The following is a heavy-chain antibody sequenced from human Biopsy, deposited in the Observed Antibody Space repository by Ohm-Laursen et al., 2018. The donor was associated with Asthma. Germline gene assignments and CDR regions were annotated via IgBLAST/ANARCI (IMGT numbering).Heavy chain of an antibody. V-gene: IGHV3-7*01. CDR2: IKRDGTEK. CDR1: GFTFGDYW. J-gene: IGHJ4*02. Sequence: SLRLSCAASGFTFGDYWMSWVRQVPGKGLEWVANIKRDGTEKNHVDSLKGRFTISRDNAKNSLYLQMNSLRAEDTAVYYCARDGPELPTELDYWGPGTLVTVSS. D-gene: IGHD1-14*01. CDR3: ARDGPELPTELDY.